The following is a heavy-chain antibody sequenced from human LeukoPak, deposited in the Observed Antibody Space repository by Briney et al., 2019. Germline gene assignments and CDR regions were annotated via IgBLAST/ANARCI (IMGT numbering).Heavy chain of an antibody. CDR2: IYYSGST. V-gene: IGHV4-59*01. CDR1: GGSISSYY. CDR3: ARGNNIQALDY. D-gene: IGHD1/OR15-1a*01. J-gene: IGHJ4*02. Sequence: SETLSLTCTVSGGSISSYYWRWIRQPPGKGLEWIGYIYYSGSTNYNPSLKSRVTISVDTSKNQFSLKLSSVTAADTAVYYCARGNNIQALDYWGQETLVTVSS.